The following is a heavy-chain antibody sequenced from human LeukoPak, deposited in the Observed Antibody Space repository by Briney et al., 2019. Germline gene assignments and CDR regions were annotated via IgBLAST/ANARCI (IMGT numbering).Heavy chain of an antibody. CDR3: ARVAGSGWFVDY. J-gene: IGHJ4*02. V-gene: IGHV1-2*02. CDR1: GYTFTGYY. Sequence: GASVKVSCKASGYTFTGYYMHWVRQAPGQELEWMGWINPNSGGTNYAQKFQGRVTMTRDTSINTAYMELSRLRSDDTAVYYCARVAGSGWFVDYWGQGTLVTVSS. D-gene: IGHD6-19*01. CDR2: INPNSGGT.